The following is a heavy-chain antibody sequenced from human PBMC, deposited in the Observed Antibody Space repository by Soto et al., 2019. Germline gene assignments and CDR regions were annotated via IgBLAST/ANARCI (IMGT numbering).Heavy chain of an antibody. CDR3: AKTRITSMAATFDP. V-gene: IGHV4-59*01. J-gene: IGHJ5*02. D-gene: IGHD1-20*01. CDR1: GGSLSTYY. Sequence: QVRLQESGPGLVKPSETLSLTCTVSGGSLSTYYWSWIRQPPGKGLEWIVYMSYSGSSNYNPSLKSRVTMSVDTSKNQVSLKLSSVTAADTAVYYCAKTRITSMAATFDPWGQGTLVTVSS. CDR2: MSYSGSS.